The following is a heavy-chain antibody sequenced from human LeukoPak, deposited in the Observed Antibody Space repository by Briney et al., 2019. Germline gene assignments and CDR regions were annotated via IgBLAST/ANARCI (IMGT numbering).Heavy chain of an antibody. Sequence: GGSLRLSCAAPGFTFSSYAMSWVRQAPGKGLEWVSAISGSGGSTYYADSVKGRFTISRDNSKNTLYLQMNSLRAEDTAVYYCAKGHISGYCSSTSCYGVVDYFDYWGQGTLVTVSS. CDR3: AKGHISGYCSSTSCYGVVDYFDY. CDR2: ISGSGGST. CDR1: GFTFSSYA. D-gene: IGHD2-2*01. V-gene: IGHV3-23*01. J-gene: IGHJ4*02.